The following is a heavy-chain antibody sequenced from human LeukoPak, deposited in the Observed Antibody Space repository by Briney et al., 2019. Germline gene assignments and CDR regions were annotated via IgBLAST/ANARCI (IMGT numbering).Heavy chain of an antibody. V-gene: IGHV5-51*01. J-gene: IGHJ4*02. CDR3: ARPSGSGSYYNVTVDY. CDR1: GYNFISYW. D-gene: IGHD3-10*01. CDR2: IYPSDSET. Sequence: GESLKISCKGSGYNFISYWIGWVRQMPGKGLEWMGIIYPSDSETRYSPSFKCQVTISADKSISTAYVQWSSLTASDTAMYYCARPSGSGSYYNVTVDYWGEGTLVTVSS.